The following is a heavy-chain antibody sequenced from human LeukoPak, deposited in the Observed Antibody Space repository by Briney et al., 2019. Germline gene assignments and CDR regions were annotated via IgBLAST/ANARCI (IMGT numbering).Heavy chain of an antibody. CDR2: INTDSSDI. D-gene: IGHD2-2*01. V-gene: IGHV3-21*05. CDR3: ARDTFQPGLIDS. Sequence: GGSLRLSCAASGFTFSRFAMNWVRQAPGKGLEWISYINTDSSDIHYAESVKGRFTISRDNARNTLFLQLSSLRAEDSAVYYCARDTFQPGLIDSWGQGTLVTVSS. J-gene: IGHJ4*02. CDR1: GFTFSRFA.